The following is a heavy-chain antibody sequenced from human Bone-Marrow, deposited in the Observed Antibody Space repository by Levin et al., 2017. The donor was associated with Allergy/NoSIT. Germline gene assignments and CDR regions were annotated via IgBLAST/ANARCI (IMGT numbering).Heavy chain of an antibody. J-gene: IGHJ4*02. Sequence: GGSLRLSCATSGFTFRAFAMHWVRQAPGKGLEWVASISYDGTDKYYADSVRGRFTVSRDNSKTTLYLQMNSLRAADSAVYYCTRTGVEVAGPFDYWGQGTLVTVSS. CDR1: GFTFRAFA. CDR3: TRTGVEVAGPFDY. CDR2: ISYDGTDK. V-gene: IGHV3-30-3*01. D-gene: IGHD5-24*01.